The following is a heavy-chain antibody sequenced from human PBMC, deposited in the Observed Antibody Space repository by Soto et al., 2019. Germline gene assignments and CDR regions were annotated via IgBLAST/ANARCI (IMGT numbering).Heavy chain of an antibody. V-gene: IGHV4-30-4*02. J-gene: IGHJ4*02. CDR3: ARDHPHSYGVYYFDY. CDR2: IYYSGST. Sequence: SETLSLTCSVSGGSISSGDYYWNWIRQPPGKGPEWIGYIYYSGSTHYIPSLQNRVTISIDTSKNQVSLEVNSVTAADTAVYYCARDHPHSYGVYYFDYWGQGTPVTVSS. CDR1: GGSISSGDYY. D-gene: IGHD5-18*01.